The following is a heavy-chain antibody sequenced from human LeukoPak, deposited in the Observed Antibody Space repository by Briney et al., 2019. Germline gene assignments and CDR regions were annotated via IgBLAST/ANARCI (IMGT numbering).Heavy chain of an antibody. CDR3: APQETSVYAFDI. D-gene: IGHD1-7*01. CDR1: GFTFSSYG. V-gene: IGHV3-30*03. CDR2: ISYDGSNK. J-gene: IGHJ3*02. Sequence: GGSLRLSCAASGFTFSSYGMHWVRQAPGKGLEWVAVISYDGSNKYYADSVKGRFTISRDNSKNTLYLQMNSLRAEDTAVYYCAPQETSVYAFDIWGQGTMVTVSS.